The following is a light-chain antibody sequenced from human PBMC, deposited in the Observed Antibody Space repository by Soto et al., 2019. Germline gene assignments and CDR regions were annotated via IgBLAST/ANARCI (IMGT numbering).Light chain of an antibody. CDR2: DAS. J-gene: IGKJ2*01. CDR1: QSVSSY. V-gene: IGKV3-11*01. Sequence: EIVLTQSPATLSLSPGERAALSCRASQSVSSYLAWYQQKPGQAPRRLIYDASNRATGIPARFSGSGSGTYVTLTISSLEPEDFAVYYCQQRSNWPRGYTFGQGTKLEIK. CDR3: QQRSNWPRGYT.